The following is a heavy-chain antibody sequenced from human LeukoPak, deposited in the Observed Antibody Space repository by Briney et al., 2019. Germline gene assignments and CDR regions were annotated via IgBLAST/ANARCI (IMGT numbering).Heavy chain of an antibody. J-gene: IGHJ4*02. CDR2: IYYSEST. V-gene: IGHV4-39*01. D-gene: IGHD4-23*01. CDR3: ARYSGNRWAFDY. CDR1: GVSISSRHYY. Sequence: SETLSLTCTVSGVSISSRHYYWGGLRHPPGKGREWMGNIYYSESTLYNPSLKTRVTISVDTPKNQFSLRLSCDTTADPAFFYCARYSGNRWAFDYWGQGTMVTVSS.